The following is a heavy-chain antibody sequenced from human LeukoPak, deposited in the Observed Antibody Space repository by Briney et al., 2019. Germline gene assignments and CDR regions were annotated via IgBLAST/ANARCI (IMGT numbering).Heavy chain of an antibody. V-gene: IGHV3-23*01. D-gene: IGHD3-10*01. J-gene: IGHJ4*02. CDR1: GFTFNNFA. Sequence: GGSLRLSCAASGFTFNNFAMIWVRQAPGKGLEWVSAVSGSAGSGSTYYAESVKGRFTISRDNSKNTLYLQTNNLRAEDTAVYYCAKKGSPYGSGSYYGFDYWGQGTLVTVSS. CDR3: AKKGSPYGSGSYYGFDY. CDR2: VSGSAGSGST.